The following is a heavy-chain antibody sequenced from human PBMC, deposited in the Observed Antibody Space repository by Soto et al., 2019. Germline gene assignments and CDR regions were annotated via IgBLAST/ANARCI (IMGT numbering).Heavy chain of an antibody. CDR3: ARDWGGAGDAFDI. CDR2: IYYSGST. CDR1: GGSISSGGYF. J-gene: IGHJ3*02. V-gene: IGHV4-31*03. Sequence: SETLSLTCTVSGGSISSGGYFWSWIRQHPGKGLEWIGYIYYSGSTYYNPSLKSRVTISVDTSKNQFSLKLSSVTAADTAVYYCARDWGGAGDAFDIWGQGTMVTVSS. D-gene: IGHD2-21*01.